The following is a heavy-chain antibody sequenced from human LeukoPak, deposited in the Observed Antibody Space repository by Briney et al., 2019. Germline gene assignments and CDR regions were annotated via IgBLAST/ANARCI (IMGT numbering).Heavy chain of an antibody. CDR1: GFTFSSYA. Sequence: GGSLRLSCAASGFTFSSYAMSWVRQAPGKGLEWVSAISGSGGSTYYADSVRGWFTISRDNSKNTLYLQMNSLRAEDTAVYYCAKRSAAGTGWFDPWGQGTLVTVSS. CDR3: AKRSAAGTGWFDP. V-gene: IGHV3-23*01. D-gene: IGHD6-19*01. J-gene: IGHJ5*02. CDR2: ISGSGGST.